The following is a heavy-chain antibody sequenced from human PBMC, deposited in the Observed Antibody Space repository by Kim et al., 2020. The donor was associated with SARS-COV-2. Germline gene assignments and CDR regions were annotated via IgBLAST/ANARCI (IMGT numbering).Heavy chain of an antibody. V-gene: IGHV1-24*01. Sequence: ETIYAQKFQGRGTMTEETSTDTAYMELSSLRSEEPAVYYCATGDDAFDIWGQGTMVTVSS. D-gene: IGHD2-21*02. CDR3: ATGDDAFDI. CDR2: ET. J-gene: IGHJ3*02.